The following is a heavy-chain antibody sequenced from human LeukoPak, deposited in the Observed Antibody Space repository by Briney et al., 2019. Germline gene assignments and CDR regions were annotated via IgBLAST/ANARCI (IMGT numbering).Heavy chain of an antibody. Sequence: GGPLRLSCAASGFTFSSYWMHWVRQAPGKGLVWVSRINSDGSSTSYADSVKGRFTISRDNAKNTLYLQMNSLGAEDTAVYYCARERRRDGYTGAFDIWGQGTMVTVSS. D-gene: IGHD5-24*01. CDR2: INSDGSST. CDR1: GFTFSSYW. V-gene: IGHV3-74*01. CDR3: ARERRRDGYTGAFDI. J-gene: IGHJ3*02.